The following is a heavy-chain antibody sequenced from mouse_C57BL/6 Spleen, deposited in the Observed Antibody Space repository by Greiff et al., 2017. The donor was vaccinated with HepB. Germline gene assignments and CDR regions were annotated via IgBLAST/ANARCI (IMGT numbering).Heavy chain of an antibody. CDR2: IDPETGGT. V-gene: IGHV1-15*01. Sequence: VQLVESGAELVRPGASVTLSCKASGYTFTDYEMHWVKQTPVHGLEWIGAIDPETGGTAYNQKFKGKAILTADKSSSTAYMELRSLTSEDSAVYYCTEDWFAYWGQGTLVTVSA. CDR3: TEDWFAY. J-gene: IGHJ3*01. CDR1: GYTFTDYE.